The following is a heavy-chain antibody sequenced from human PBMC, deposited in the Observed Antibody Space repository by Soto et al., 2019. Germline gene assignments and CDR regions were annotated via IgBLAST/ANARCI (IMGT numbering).Heavy chain of an antibody. Sequence: ASETLSLTCSVSGGSISGSYWSWIRQSPGKGLEWLGYVYYTGSTNYSPSLRSRVSISADTSKNEFSLRLSSVTAADTAVYFCARSVAVPGAHIDYWGQGTQVTVSS. CDR2: VYYTGST. CDR1: GGSISGSY. V-gene: IGHV4-59*01. D-gene: IGHD6-19*01. CDR3: ARSVAVPGAHIDY. J-gene: IGHJ4*02.